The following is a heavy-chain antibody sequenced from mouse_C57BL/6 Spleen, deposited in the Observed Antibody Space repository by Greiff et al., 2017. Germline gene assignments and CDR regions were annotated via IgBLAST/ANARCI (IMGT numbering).Heavy chain of an antibody. CDR1: GYTFTYYY. J-gene: IGHJ2*01. CDR3: ARSDGYPFDY. D-gene: IGHD2-3*01. Sequence: VQLKQSGPELVQPGASVKISCKASGYTFTYYYMNWVKQSHGKCLEWIGDINPNNGGNSYNQKFKGQATVTVDKSSSTAYMELRSLTSEDSAVYYCARSDGYPFDYWGQGTTLTVSS. V-gene: IGHV1-26*01. CDR2: INPNNGGN.